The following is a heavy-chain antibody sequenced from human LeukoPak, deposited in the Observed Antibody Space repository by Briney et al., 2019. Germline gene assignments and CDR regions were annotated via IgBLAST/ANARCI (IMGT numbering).Heavy chain of an antibody. J-gene: IGHJ4*02. CDR1: GGSFSGYY. CDR2: INHSGST. D-gene: IGHD5-18*01. V-gene: IGHV4-34*01. Sequence: SETLSLTCAVYGGSFSGYYWSWIRQPPGKGLEWIGEINHSGSTNYNPSLKSRVTISVDTSKNQFSLKLSSVTAADTAVYYCARDLQLWTTRDTRGGAQVGYWGQGTLVTVSS. CDR3: ARDLQLWTTRDTRGGAQVGY.